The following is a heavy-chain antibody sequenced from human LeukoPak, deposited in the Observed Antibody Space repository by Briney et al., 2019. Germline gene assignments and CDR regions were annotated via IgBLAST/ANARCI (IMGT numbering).Heavy chain of an antibody. CDR2: IYYSGST. J-gene: IGHJ6*03. CDR3: ATSAYYYYGDV. CDR1: GGSINSHY. V-gene: IGHV4-59*11. Sequence: SETLSLTCAVSGGSINSHYWSWIRQSPGEGLEWIGYIYYSGSTNYNPSLKSRVTISVDTSKSQFSLNLSSVTAADTAVYYCATSAYYYYGDVWGEGTTVTVSS.